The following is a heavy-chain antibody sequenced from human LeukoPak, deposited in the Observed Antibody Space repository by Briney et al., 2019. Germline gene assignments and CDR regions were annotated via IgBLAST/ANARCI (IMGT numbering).Heavy chain of an antibody. V-gene: IGHV1-69*05. D-gene: IGHD2-8*01. Sequence: RASVKVSCKASGGTFSCYAISWVRQAPGQGLEWMGGIIPIFGTANYAQKFQGRVTITTDESTSTAYMELSSLRSEDTAVYYCARGPHCTNDVCQEREDWFDPWGQGTLVTVSS. CDR3: ARGPHCTNDVCQEREDWFDP. CDR1: GGTFSCYA. CDR2: IIPIFGTA. J-gene: IGHJ5*02.